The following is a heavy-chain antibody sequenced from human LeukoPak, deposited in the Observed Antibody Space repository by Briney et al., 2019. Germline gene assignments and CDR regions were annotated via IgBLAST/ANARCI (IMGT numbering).Heavy chain of an antibody. Sequence: GGSLRLSCAASGFIFSSYGMHWVRQAPGKGLEWVAFIRYDGSNKYYADSVKGRFTISRDNSKNTLYLQMNSLRAEDTAVYYCAKDFMIGEGSGWYDGWYFDLWGRGTLVTVSS. V-gene: IGHV3-30*02. CDR2: IRYDGSNK. D-gene: IGHD6-19*01. CDR1: GFIFSSYG. J-gene: IGHJ2*01. CDR3: AKDFMIGEGSGWYDGWYFDL.